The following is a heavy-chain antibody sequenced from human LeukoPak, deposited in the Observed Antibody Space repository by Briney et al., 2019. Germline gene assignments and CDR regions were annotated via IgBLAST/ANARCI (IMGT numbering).Heavy chain of an antibody. CDR3: AADRFTYCGGDCYSGYSNWFDP. J-gene: IGHJ5*02. Sequence: GGSLRLSCAASGFTFSSYAMSWVRQAPGKGLEWVSAISGSGGSTYYADSVKGRFTISRDNSKNTLYLQMNSLRAEDTAVYYCAADRFTYCGGDCYSGYSNWFDPWGQGTLVTVSS. CDR2: ISGSGGST. D-gene: IGHD2-21*02. V-gene: IGHV3-23*01. CDR1: GFTFSSYA.